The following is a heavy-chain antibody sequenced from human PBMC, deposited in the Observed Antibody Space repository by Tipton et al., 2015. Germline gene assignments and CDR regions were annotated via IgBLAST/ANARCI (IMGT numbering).Heavy chain of an antibody. CDR1: GVTVRSNY. Sequence: GSLRLSCGTSGVTVRSNYMSWVRQAPGKGLEWVSVLYGDGNTNYADSVKGRFTISRDNAENSLYLQMNSLRAEDTAVYYCAREVGYGDPGDYWGQGTLVTVSS. CDR2: LYGDGNT. D-gene: IGHD4-17*01. J-gene: IGHJ4*02. V-gene: IGHV3-53*01. CDR3: AREVGYGDPGDY.